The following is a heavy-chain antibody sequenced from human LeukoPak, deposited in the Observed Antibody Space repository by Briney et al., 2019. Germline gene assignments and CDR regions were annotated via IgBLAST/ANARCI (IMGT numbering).Heavy chain of an antibody. J-gene: IGHJ6*03. CDR3: AKIVGYGSEYYYYYMDA. V-gene: IGHV4-4*02. D-gene: IGHD3-10*01. Sequence: PSGTLSLTCAVSGGSISSKNWWSWVRQPPGKGLEWIGEIHHSGSTNYKPSLKSRVTISIDQSKNQFSLRLSSVTAADTAVYYCAKIVGYGSEYYYYYMDAWGKGTTVTVSS. CDR1: GGSISSKNW. CDR2: IHHSGST.